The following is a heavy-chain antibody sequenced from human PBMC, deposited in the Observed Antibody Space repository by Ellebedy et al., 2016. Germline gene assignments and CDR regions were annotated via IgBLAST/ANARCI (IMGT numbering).Heavy chain of an antibody. J-gene: IGHJ3*02. Sequence: GESLKISXKTSGYSFTSDWIGWVRQAPGKGLEWVAVISYDGSDKYYADSVKGRFTISRDNSKNTLYLQMNSLRAEDTALYYCAKDLTGEVPEDAFEMWGQGTKVTVSS. CDR3: AKDLTGEVPEDAFEM. CDR2: ISYDGSDK. V-gene: IGHV3-30*18. D-gene: IGHD3-9*01. CDR1: GYSFTSDW.